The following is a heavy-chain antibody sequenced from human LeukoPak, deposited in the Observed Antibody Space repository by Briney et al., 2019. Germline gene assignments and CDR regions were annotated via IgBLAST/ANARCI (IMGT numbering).Heavy chain of an antibody. J-gene: IGHJ4*02. CDR3: ARAARLLWFRELSTPYYFDY. CDR1: GFTVSSNY. Sequence: GGSLRLSCAASGFTVSSNYMSWVRQAPGKGLEWVSVIYSGGSTYYADSVKGRFTISRDNSKNTLYLQMNSLRAEDTAVYYCARAARLLWFRELSTPYYFDYWGQGTLVTVSS. D-gene: IGHD3-10*01. CDR2: IYSGGST. V-gene: IGHV3-66*01.